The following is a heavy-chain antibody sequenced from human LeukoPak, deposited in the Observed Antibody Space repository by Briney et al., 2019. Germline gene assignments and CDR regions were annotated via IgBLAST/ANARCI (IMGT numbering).Heavy chain of an antibody. V-gene: IGHV3-30*04. CDR3: ARGSGYDLRWLQYDY. J-gene: IGHJ4*02. CDR2: ISYDGSNK. CDR1: GFTFSSYA. D-gene: IGHD5-24*01. Sequence: GGSLRLSCAASGFTFSSYAMHWVRQAPGKGLEWVAVISYDGSNKYYADSVKGRFTISRDNSKNTLYLQMNSLRAEDTAVYYCARGSGYDLRWLQYDYWGQGTLVTVSS.